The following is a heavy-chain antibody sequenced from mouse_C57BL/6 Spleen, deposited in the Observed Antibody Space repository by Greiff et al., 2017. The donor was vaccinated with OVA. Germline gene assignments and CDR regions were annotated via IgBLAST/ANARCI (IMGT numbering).Heavy chain of an antibody. D-gene: IGHD2-3*01. Sequence: QVQLQQSGPELVKPGASVKISCKASGYAFSSSWMNWVKQRPGRGLEWIGRIYPGDGDTNYNGKFKGKATLTADKSSSTAYMQLSSLTSEDSAVYFCARIHDGYWYFDVWGTGTTVTVSS. CDR2: IYPGDGDT. CDR3: ARIHDGYWYFDV. CDR1: GYAFSSSW. J-gene: IGHJ1*03. V-gene: IGHV1-82*01.